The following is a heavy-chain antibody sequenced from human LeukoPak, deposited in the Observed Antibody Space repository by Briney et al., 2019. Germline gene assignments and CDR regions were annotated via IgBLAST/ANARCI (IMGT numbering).Heavy chain of an antibody. Sequence: GGSLRLSCAASGFTVSSNYMSWVRQAPGKGLEWVSVIYSGGSTYYADSVKGRFTISRDNSKNTLYLQMNSLRAEDTAVYYCARAVDSSGYWTYYFDYWGQGTLVTVSS. J-gene: IGHJ4*02. D-gene: IGHD3-22*01. CDR3: ARAVDSSGYWTYYFDY. CDR2: IYSGGST. V-gene: IGHV3-53*01. CDR1: GFTVSSNY.